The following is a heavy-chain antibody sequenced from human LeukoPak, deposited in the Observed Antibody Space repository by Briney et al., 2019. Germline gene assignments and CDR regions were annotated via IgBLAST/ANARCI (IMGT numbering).Heavy chain of an antibody. CDR1: GYTFTSYY. D-gene: IGHD1-7*01. CDR2: INPSGGST. V-gene: IGHV1-46*01. Sequence: ASVKVSCKASGYTFTSYYMHWVRQAPGQGLEWMGIINPSGGSTSYAQKFQGRVTMTRDTSTSTAYMELSSLRSEDTAVYYCYPSPAVYQRKLRRWFDPWGQGTLVTVSS. CDR3: YPSPAVYQRKLRRWFDP. J-gene: IGHJ5*02.